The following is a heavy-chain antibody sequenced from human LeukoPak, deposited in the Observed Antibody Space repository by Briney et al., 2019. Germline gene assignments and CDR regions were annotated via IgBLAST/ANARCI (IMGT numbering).Heavy chain of an antibody. J-gene: IGHJ4*02. V-gene: IGHV3-23*01. D-gene: IGHD6-13*01. CDR2: ISGSGGST. CDR3: AKDTGGLYSSSWYEYWDY. Sequence: GGSLRLSCAASGFTFSSYGMSWVRQAPGKGLEWVSAISGSGGSTYYADSVKGRFTISRDNSKNTLYLQMNSLRAEDTAVYYCAKDTGGLYSSSWYEYWDYWGQGTLVTVSS. CDR1: GFTFSSYG.